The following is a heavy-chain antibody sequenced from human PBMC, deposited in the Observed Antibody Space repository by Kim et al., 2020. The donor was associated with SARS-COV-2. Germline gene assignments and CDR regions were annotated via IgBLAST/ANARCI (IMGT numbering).Heavy chain of an antibody. CDR3: AGLQSGYDRYAFDI. Sequence: SETLSLTCTVSGGSISSYYWSWIRQPPGKGLEWIGYIYYSGSTNYNPSLKSRVTISVDTSKNQFSLKLSSVTAADTAVYYCAGLQSGYDRYAFDIWGQGTMVTVSS. CDR1: GGSISSYY. V-gene: IGHV4-59*08. D-gene: IGHD5-12*01. CDR2: IYYSGST. J-gene: IGHJ3*02.